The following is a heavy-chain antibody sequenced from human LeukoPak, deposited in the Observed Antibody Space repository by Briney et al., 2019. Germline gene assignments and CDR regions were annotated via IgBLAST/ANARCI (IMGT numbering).Heavy chain of an antibody. V-gene: IGHV4-39*01. D-gene: IGHD6-6*01. J-gene: IGHJ4*02. CDR1: GGSISSSTYY. Sequence: SETLSLTCTVSGGSISSSTYYWGWIRQPPGKGLEWIGSINYSGSTYYNPSLKSRVTISVDTSKNQFSLKLSSATAADTAVYYCASPSSSSSTYDYWGQGALVTVSS. CDR2: INYSGST. CDR3: ASPSSSSSTYDY.